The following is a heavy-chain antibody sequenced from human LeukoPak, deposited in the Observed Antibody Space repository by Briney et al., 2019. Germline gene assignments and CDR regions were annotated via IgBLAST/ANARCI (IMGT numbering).Heavy chain of an antibody. CDR2: ISTAGSII. CDR3: ARFFGKSYLHYFDS. V-gene: IGHV3-48*03. CDR1: GFTFSSYE. D-gene: IGHD3-16*01. J-gene: IGHJ4*02. Sequence: PGGSLRLSCAASGFTFSSYEMNWVRQAPGKGLEWISYISTAGSIIYYADSVKGRFTISRDDAKNSVYLHMNNLGAEDSAVYYCARFFGKSYLHYFDSWGQGTLVIVSS.